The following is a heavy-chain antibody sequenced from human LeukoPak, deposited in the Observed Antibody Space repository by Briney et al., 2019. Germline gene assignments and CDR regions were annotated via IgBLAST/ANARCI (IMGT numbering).Heavy chain of an antibody. CDR1: GYTFTNYG. Sequence: GASVKVSCKASGYTFTNYGITWVRQAPGQGLEWMAWISAYNGKTNYAQKFQGRVTMTTDTSTSTAYMELRSLRSDDTAVYYCARDGPDYGDYINFDYWGQGTLVTVSS. CDR2: ISAYNGKT. CDR3: ARDGPDYGDYINFDY. J-gene: IGHJ4*02. V-gene: IGHV1-18*01. D-gene: IGHD4-17*01.